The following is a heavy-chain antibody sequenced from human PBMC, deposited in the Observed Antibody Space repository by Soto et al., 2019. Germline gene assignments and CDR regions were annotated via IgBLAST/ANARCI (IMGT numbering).Heavy chain of an antibody. CDR1: GGSISSYY. CDR2: IYYSGST. CDR3: ARLKIPGYSSGWYGTFDY. V-gene: IGHV4-59*01. D-gene: IGHD6-19*01. J-gene: IGHJ4*02. Sequence: SETLSLTCTVSGGSISSYYWGWIRQPPGKGLEWIGYIYYSGSTNYNPSLKSRVTISVDTSKNQFSLKLSSVTAADTAVYYCARLKIPGYSSGWYGTFDYWGQGTLVTVSS.